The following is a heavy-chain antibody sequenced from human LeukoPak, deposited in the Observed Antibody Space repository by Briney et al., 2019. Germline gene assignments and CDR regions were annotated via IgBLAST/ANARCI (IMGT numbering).Heavy chain of an antibody. Sequence: PGGSLRLSCAASGFTFSSYAMHWVRQAPGKGLEWVAVISYDGSNQYYADSVKGRFTISRDNSKNTLYLQMNTLRAEDTAVYYWATYHRWLQLWAGDLGGGGTLVTVSS. CDR1: GFTFSSYA. D-gene: IGHD5-24*01. V-gene: IGHV3-30-3*01. J-gene: IGHJ4*02. CDR2: ISYDGSNQ. CDR3: ATYHRWLQLWAGDL.